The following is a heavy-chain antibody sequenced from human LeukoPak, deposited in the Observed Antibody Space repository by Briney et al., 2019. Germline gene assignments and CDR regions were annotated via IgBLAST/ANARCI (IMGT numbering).Heavy chain of an antibody. CDR3: ASEGVVVPAAMSPLGY. V-gene: IGHV1-69*13. CDR2: IIPIFGTA. D-gene: IGHD2-2*01. Sequence: SVKVSCKASGGTFSSYAISWVRRAPGQGLEWMGGIIPIFGTANYAQKFQGRVTITADESTSTAYMELSSLRSEDTAVYYCASEGVVVPAAMSPLGYWGQGTLVTVSS. CDR1: GGTFSSYA. J-gene: IGHJ4*02.